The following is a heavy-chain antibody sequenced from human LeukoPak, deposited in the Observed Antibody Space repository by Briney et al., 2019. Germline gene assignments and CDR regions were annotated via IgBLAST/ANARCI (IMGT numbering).Heavy chain of an antibody. CDR3: ARRLLGATDAFDI. J-gene: IGHJ3*02. Sequence: ASVKVSCKASGYTFTSYAMHWVRQAPGQRLEWMGWINAGNGNTKCSQKFQGRVTITRDTSASTAYMELSSLRSEDTVVYYCARRLLGATDAFDIWGQGTMVTVSS. CDR1: GYTFTSYA. D-gene: IGHD1-26*01. V-gene: IGHV1-3*01. CDR2: INAGNGNT.